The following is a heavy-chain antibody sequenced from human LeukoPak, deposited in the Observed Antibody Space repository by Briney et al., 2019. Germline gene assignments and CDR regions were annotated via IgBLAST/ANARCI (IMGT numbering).Heavy chain of an antibody. D-gene: IGHD5-18*01. J-gene: IGHJ4*02. CDR2: IYYSGST. CDR3: ARGVNRVTQYYFDY. CDR1: GGSISSGGYY. Sequence: SSQTLSLTCTVSGGSISSGGYYWRWLRQHPGKGLEWIGYIYYSGSTYYNPSLKSRVTISIDTSKNQFSLKLSSVTAADTAVYYCARGVNRVTQYYFDYWGQGTLVTVSS. V-gene: IGHV4-31*03.